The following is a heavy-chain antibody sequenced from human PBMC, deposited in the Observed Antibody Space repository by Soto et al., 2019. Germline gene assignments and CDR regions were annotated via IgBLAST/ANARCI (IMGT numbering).Heavy chain of an antibody. CDR1: GYTFTSYW. CDR2: IYPADSDT. CDR3: ATYYDSSALGYFDP. Sequence: GEXLKISCKGSGYTFTSYWIGWVRQMPGKVLEWMGLIYPADSDTRYSPSFQGQVTISVDKSISTAYLQWSSLKASDTAMYYCATYYDSSALGYFDPWGQGTLVTVSS. D-gene: IGHD3-22*01. V-gene: IGHV5-51*01. J-gene: IGHJ5*02.